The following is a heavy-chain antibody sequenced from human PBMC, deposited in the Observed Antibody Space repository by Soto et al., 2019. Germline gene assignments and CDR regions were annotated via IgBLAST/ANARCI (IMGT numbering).Heavy chain of an antibody. J-gene: IGHJ5*02. CDR1: GYRFIYYP. V-gene: IGHV1-3*04. CDR2: INIGNGNT. Sequence: QVQLVQSGAEVKRPGASVKISCKASGYRFIYYPIHWVRQAPGQGLEWMGWINIGNGNTQYSQNFQGRVTITSDTSATTVDMALSSLQSGDTAVYSCASEPLCGGTCSDTYFGPWGQGTLVIVSS. D-gene: IGHD2-21*01. CDR3: ASEPLCGGTCSDTYFGP.